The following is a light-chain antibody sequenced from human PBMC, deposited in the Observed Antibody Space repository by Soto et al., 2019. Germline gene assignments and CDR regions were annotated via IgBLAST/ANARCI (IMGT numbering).Light chain of an antibody. V-gene: IGKV4-1*01. CDR1: QSVLYSSNNKNY. Sequence: DIVMTQSPDSLAVSLGERATINCKSSQSVLYSSNNKNYLAWYQQRPGQPPKLLIYWASTRESGVPDRFSGSESGTDSTLTITSLQAEDVAVYYCQQYESTPPTFGQGTKLEI. J-gene: IGKJ2*01. CDR3: QQYESTPPT. CDR2: WAS.